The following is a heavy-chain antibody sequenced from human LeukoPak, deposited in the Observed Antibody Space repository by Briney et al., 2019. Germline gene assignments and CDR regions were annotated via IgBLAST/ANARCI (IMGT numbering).Heavy chain of an antibody. V-gene: IGHV4-30-2*01. J-gene: IGHJ4*02. Sequence: PSQTLSLTCTVSGSSISSGGYYWSWIRQPPGKGLEWIGYIYHSGSTYYNPSLKSRVTISVDRSKNQFSLKLSSVTAADTAVYYCARGGYYDFWSGGRPYYLSWGQGTLVTVSS. CDR3: ARGGYYDFWSGGRPYYLS. CDR1: GSSISSGGYY. D-gene: IGHD3-3*01. CDR2: IYHSGST.